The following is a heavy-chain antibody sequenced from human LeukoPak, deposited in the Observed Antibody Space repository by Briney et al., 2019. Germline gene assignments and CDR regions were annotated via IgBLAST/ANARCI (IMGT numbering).Heavy chain of an antibody. V-gene: IGHV3-21*01. CDR1: GFTFSSYS. D-gene: IGHD6-13*01. CDR2: ISSSSSYI. J-gene: IGHJ6*02. CDR3: ARARYSSSWYYYYYGMDV. Sequence: GGSLRLSCAASGFTFSSYSMNWVRQAPGKGLEWVSSISSSSSYIYYADSVKGRFTISRDNAKNSLYLQMNSLRAEDTAVYYCARARYSSSWYYYYYGMDVWGQGTTVTVSS.